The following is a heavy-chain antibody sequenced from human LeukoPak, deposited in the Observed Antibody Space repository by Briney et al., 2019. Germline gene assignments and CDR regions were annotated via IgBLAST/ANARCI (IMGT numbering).Heavy chain of an antibody. Sequence: ASVKVSCKASGYTFTSYGISWVRQAPGQGLEWMGWISAYNGHTNYAQSLQGRVTMTTDTSTSAAYMELWSLRSDDTAVCYCARAAYSSSSSVDYWGQGTLVTVSS. CDR1: GYTFTSYG. CDR3: ARAAYSSSSSVDY. D-gene: IGHD6-6*01. J-gene: IGHJ4*02. V-gene: IGHV1-18*01. CDR2: ISAYNGHT.